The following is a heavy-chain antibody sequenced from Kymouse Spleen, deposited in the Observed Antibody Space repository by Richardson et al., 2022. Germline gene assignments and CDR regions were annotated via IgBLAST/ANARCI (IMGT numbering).Heavy chain of an antibody. CDR3: AFTIFGVVIISTVWTS. CDR1: GGSISSSSYY. Sequence: QLQLQESGPGLVKPSETLSLTCTVSGGSISSSSYYWGWIRQPPGKGLEWIGSIYYSGSTYYNPSLKSRVTISVDTSKNQFSLKLSSVTAADTAVYYCAFTIFGVVIISTVWTSGAKGPRSPSPQ. V-gene: IGHV4-39*01. J-gene: IGHJ6*02. D-gene: IGHD3-3*01. CDR2: IYYSGST.